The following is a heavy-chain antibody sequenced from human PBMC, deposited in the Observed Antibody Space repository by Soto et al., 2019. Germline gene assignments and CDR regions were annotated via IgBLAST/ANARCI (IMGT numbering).Heavy chain of an antibody. Sequence: ASVKVSCKASGYTFTGYYMQWVRQAPGQGLEWMGWINPNSGGTNYAQKFQGRVTMTRDTSISTAYMELSRLRSDDTAVYYCARVHYYDSSGYSLNYWGQGTLVTSPQ. D-gene: IGHD3-22*01. V-gene: IGHV1-2*02. CDR3: ARVHYYDSSGYSLNY. CDR2: INPNSGGT. CDR1: GYTFTGYY. J-gene: IGHJ4*02.